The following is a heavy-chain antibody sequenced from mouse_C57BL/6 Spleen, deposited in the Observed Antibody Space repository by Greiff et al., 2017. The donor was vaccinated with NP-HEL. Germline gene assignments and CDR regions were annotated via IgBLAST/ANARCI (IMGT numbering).Heavy chain of an antibody. J-gene: IGHJ2*01. D-gene: IGHD2-4*01. CDR1: GFTFTDYY. CDR3: ARYDYDGAYFDY. Sequence: EVKLMESGGGLVQPGGSLSLSCAASGFTFTDYYMSWVRQPPGKALEWLGFIRNKANGYTTEYSASVKGRFTISRDNSQSILYLQMNALRAEDSATYYCARYDYDGAYFDYWGQGTTLTVSS. CDR2: IRNKANGYTT. V-gene: IGHV7-3*01.